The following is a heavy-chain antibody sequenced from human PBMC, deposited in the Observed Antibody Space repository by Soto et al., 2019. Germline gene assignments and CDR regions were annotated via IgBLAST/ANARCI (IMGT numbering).Heavy chain of an antibody. V-gene: IGHV3-48*03. J-gene: IGHJ6*02. CDR2: ITSSTRTT. CDR3: ARGNTGIQGDLSHYNVLDV. D-gene: IGHD3-10*01. CDR1: GFTLKSYE. Sequence: DEQLVESGGGLVQSGGSLRLSCEASGFTLKSYEVNWVRQAPGKGLEWISYITSSTRTTYYADSVKGRFTISRDNARKSVYLQMNSLRVEDTAIYYCARGNTGIQGDLSHYNVLDVWGQGTTVTVSS.